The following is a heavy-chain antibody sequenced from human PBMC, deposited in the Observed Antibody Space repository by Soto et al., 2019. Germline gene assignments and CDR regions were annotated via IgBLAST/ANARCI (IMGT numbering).Heavy chain of an antibody. J-gene: IGHJ6*03. V-gene: IGHV1-8*01. CDR1: GYTFTSYD. D-gene: IGHD3-16*01. CDR3: ARGLGGSIHYYYYMDV. CDR2: MNPNTGNT. Sequence: ASVKVSCKASGYTFTSYDVTWVRQATGQGLEWTGWMNPNTGNTGYAQKFQGRVTMTRNTSISTAYMELSSLRSEDTAVYYCARGLGGSIHYYYYMDVWGKGTTVTVSS.